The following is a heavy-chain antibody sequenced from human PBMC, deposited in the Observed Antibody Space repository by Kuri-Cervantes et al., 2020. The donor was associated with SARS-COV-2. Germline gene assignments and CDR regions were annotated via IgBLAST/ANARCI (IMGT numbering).Heavy chain of an antibody. V-gene: IGHV1-3*02. CDR2: SNAGNGNT. J-gene: IGHJ6*03. CDR3: ALGYWGSGYPRNYYHMDV. CDR1: GYTFTSYA. D-gene: IGHD3-22*01. Sequence: ASVKVSCKASGYTFTSYAMHWVRQAPGQRLEWMGWSNAGNGNTKYSQEFQGRVTITRDTSASTAYMELSSLRSEDMVVYYCALGYWGSGYPRNYYHMDVWGKGTTVTVSS.